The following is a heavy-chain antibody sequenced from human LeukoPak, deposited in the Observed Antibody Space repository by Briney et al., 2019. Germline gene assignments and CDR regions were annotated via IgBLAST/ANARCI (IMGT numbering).Heavy chain of an antibody. Sequence: ASVKVSCKTSGYTFSSYGISWVRQAPGQGLEWMGWISGYDGNTKYAQKVQGSVTMTTDTSTGTAYLDLRSLRSDDTAVYYCARDGHASSWYIDYWGQGTLVTVSS. J-gene: IGHJ4*02. CDR3: ARDGHASSWYIDY. CDR2: ISGYDGNT. CDR1: GYTFSSYG. V-gene: IGHV1-18*01. D-gene: IGHD6-13*01.